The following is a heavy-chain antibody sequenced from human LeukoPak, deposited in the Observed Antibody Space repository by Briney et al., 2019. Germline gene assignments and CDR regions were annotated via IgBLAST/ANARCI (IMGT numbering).Heavy chain of an antibody. V-gene: IGHV3-7*01. CDR1: GFTFSDYY. CDR3: ARDRSSSWYLLNIGFDP. J-gene: IGHJ5*02. Sequence: GGSLRLSCAASGFTFSDYYMSWIRQAPGKGLEWVANIKQDGSEKYYVDSVKGRFTISRDNAKNSLYLQMNSLRAEDTAVYYCARDRSSSWYLLNIGFDPWGQGTLVTVSS. CDR2: IKQDGSEK. D-gene: IGHD6-13*01.